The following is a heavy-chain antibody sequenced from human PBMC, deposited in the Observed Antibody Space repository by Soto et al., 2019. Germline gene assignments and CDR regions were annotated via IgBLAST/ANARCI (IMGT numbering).Heavy chain of an antibody. D-gene: IGHD2-2*01. CDR2: ISEDGNAK. J-gene: IGHJ4*02. CDR3: ARGDRYHRL. V-gene: IGHV3-7*05. Sequence: EVQLVESGGGLVQPGGSLRLSCAASGFTFTAFWMTWVRQAPGKGLEWVANISEDGNAKKYVDTVKGRFTISRDNARNSLYLQMNTLRAEDTAVYYCARGDRYHRLWGQGTLVTVSS. CDR1: GFTFTAFW.